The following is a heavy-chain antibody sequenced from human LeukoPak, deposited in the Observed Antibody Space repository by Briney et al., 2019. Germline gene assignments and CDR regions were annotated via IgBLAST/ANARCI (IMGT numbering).Heavy chain of an antibody. V-gene: IGHV3-74*01. J-gene: IGHJ4*02. CDR3: ARDLPDLYSSGWTSFDY. Sequence: PGGSLRLSCAASGFTFSSYWMHWVRQAPGKGLVWVSRINSDGSSTSYADSVKGRFTISRDNAKNSLYLQMNSLRAEDTAVYYCARDLPDLYSSGWTSFDYWGQGTLVTVSS. CDR2: INSDGSST. CDR1: GFTFSSYW. D-gene: IGHD6-19*01.